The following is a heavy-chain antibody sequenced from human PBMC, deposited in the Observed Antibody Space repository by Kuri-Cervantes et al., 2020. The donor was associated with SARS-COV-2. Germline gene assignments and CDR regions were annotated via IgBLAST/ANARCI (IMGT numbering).Heavy chain of an antibody. Sequence: GGSLRLSCAASGFTFSNYYMRWIRQAPGKGLEWVSHISSSSSYTNYADSVKGRFTISRDNAKNSLYLQMNSLRAEDTAVYYCARDVVDIYDFWCGYYTGYYYCDMDVWGQGTTVTVSS. J-gene: IGHJ6*02. D-gene: IGHD3-3*01. V-gene: IGHV3-11*06. CDR3: ARDVVDIYDFWCGYYTGYYYCDMDV. CDR2: ISSSSSYT. CDR1: GFTFSNYY.